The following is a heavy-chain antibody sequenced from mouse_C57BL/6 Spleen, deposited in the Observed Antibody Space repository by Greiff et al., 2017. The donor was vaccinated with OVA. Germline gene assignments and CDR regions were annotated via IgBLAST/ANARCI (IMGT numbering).Heavy chain of an antibody. CDR3: ARELGPAWFAY. V-gene: IGHV1-54*01. CDR1: GYAFTNYS. Sequence: QVQLQQSGAELVRPGTSVKVSCKASGYAFTNYSIEWVKQRPGQGLEWIGVINPGSGGTNYNEKFKGKATLTADKSSSTAYMQLSSLTSEDSAVYSCARELGPAWFAYWGQGTLVTVSA. J-gene: IGHJ3*01. CDR2: INPGSGGT. D-gene: IGHD4-1*01.